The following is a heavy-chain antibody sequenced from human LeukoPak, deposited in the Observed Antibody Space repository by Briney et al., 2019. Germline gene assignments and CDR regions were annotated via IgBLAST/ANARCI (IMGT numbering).Heavy chain of an antibody. D-gene: IGHD2-2*01. CDR1: GFTLSSYG. V-gene: IGHV3-30*02. Sequence: GGSLRLSCAASGFTLSSYGMHWVRQAPGKGLEWVAFIRYDGSNKYYADSVKGRFTISRDNSKNTLYLQMNSLRAEDTAVYYCAKSHGDIVVVPAAIYEAGDYWGQGTLVTVSS. J-gene: IGHJ4*02. CDR3: AKSHGDIVVVPAAIYEAGDY. CDR2: IRYDGSNK.